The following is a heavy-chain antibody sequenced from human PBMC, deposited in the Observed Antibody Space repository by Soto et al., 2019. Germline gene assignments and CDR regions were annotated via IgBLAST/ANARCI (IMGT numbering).Heavy chain of an antibody. V-gene: IGHV3-21*01. CDR3: ARGSAHIQVQTFDY. J-gene: IGHJ4*02. D-gene: IGHD1-1*01. CDR2: ISPTSGAI. CDR1: GFTFSDYR. Sequence: EVHLVESGGGLVKSGGSLRVSCTASGFTFSDYRMHWVRQAPGKGLEWVSSISPTSGAIYYADSVKGRFTISRDNAKNSLFLQMNSLRAEDTAVYSCARGSAHIQVQTFDYWGQGTLVTVSS.